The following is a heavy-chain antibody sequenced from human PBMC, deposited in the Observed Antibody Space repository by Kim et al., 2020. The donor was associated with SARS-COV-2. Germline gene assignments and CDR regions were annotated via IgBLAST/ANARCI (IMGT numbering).Heavy chain of an antibody. J-gene: IGHJ4*02. V-gene: IGHV3-7*01. CDR1: GFTFSSYW. CDR2: IKQDGSEK. Sequence: GGSLRLSCAASGFTFSSYWMSWVRQAPGKGLEWVANIKQDGSEKYYVDSVKGRFTISRDNAKNSLYLQMNSLRAEDTAVYYCARDPRPPSPVVTIEGEGLHYWGQGTLVTVSS. CDR3: ARDPRPPSPVVTIEGEGLHY. D-gene: IGHD3-22*01.